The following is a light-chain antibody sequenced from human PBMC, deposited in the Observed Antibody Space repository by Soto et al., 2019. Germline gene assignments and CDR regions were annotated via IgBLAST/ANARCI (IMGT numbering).Light chain of an antibody. CDR3: QQYGSSPLT. J-gene: IGKJ4*01. CDR2: GAS. V-gene: IGKV3-20*01. CDR1: RSFSSSY. Sequence: EIVLTQSPGTLSLSPGERATLSCRASRSFSSSYLAWYQRKPGQPPRLLIYGASSRATGIPDRFSGSGSGTDFTLNISRLEPEDFAVYYCQQYGSSPLTFGGGTKVEIK.